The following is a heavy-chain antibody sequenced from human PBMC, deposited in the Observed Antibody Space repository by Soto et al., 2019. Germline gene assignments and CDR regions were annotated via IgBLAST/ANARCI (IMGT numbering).Heavy chain of an antibody. CDR3: ATLVDTASNWFDP. Sequence: SETLSLTCTVSGGSISSGGYYWSWIRQHPGKGLEWIGYIYYSGSTYYNPSLKSRVTISVDTSKNQFSLKLSSVTAADTAVYYCATLVDTASNWFDPWGQGTLVTVSS. V-gene: IGHV4-31*03. D-gene: IGHD5-18*01. J-gene: IGHJ5*02. CDR1: GGSISSGGYY. CDR2: IYYSGST.